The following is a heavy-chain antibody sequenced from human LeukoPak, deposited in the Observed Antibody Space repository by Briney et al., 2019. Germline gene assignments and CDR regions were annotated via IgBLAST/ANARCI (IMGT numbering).Heavy chain of an antibody. CDR1: GYSFTTYW. CDR3: ARWSARQDY. Sequence: GESLKISCKASGYSFTTYWVGWVRQMPGKGLEWMGIIYPGDADTRYSPSFQGQVTISADKSISTAYLQWSSLKASDTAMYYCARWSARQDYWGQGTLVTVSS. V-gene: IGHV5-51*01. D-gene: IGHD6-6*01. CDR2: IYPGDADT. J-gene: IGHJ4*02.